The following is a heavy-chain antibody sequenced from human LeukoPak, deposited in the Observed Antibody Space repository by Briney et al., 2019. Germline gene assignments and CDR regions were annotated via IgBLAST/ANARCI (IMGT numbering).Heavy chain of an antibody. CDR1: GGSISSYY. Sequence: PSETLSLTCTVSGGSISSYYWSWIRQPAGKGLEWIGRIYTSGSTNYNPSLKSRVTMSVDTSKNQFSLKLSSVTAADTAVYYCARVPTYYDFWSGYQPSDYWGPGTLVTVSS. CDR3: ARVPTYYDFWSGYQPSDY. CDR2: IYTSGST. J-gene: IGHJ4*02. D-gene: IGHD3-3*01. V-gene: IGHV4-4*07.